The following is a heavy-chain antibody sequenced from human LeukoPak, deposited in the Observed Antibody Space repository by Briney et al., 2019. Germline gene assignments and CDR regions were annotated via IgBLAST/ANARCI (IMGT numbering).Heavy chain of an antibody. CDR1: GYTFTSYA. CDR2: INTNTGNP. Sequence: ASVKVSCKASGYTFTSYAMNWVRQAPGQGLEWMGWINTNTGNPTYAQGFTGRFVFSLDTSVSTAYLQINSLKAEDTAVYYCARGTYYYDSSGYYYVDPFGYWGQGTLVTVSS. CDR3: ARGTYYYDSSGYYYVDPFGY. V-gene: IGHV7-4-1*02. J-gene: IGHJ4*02. D-gene: IGHD3-22*01.